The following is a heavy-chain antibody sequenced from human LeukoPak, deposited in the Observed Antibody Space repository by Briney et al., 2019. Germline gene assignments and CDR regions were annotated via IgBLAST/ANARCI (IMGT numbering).Heavy chain of an antibody. CDR3: AKDRGGGLTTVTPSEY. J-gene: IGHJ4*02. CDR1: GFTFSSYA. Sequence: GGSLRLSCAASGFTFSSYAMTWVRQAPGKGLQWVSTISGSSSSTYYADSVKGRFTISRDNSNNTLYLQVDSLRAEDTALYYCAKDRGGGLTTVTPSEYWGQGTLVTVSS. D-gene: IGHD4-17*01. CDR2: ISGSSSST. V-gene: IGHV3-23*01.